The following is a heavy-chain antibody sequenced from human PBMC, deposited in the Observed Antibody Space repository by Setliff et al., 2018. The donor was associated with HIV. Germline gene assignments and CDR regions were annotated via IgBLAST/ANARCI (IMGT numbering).Heavy chain of an antibody. CDR2: LYSGGST. J-gene: IGHJ4*02. CDR1: GFTVSSNY. CDR3: ARDGSYISRGY. Sequence: GGSLRLSCAASGFTVSSNYMSWVRQAPGKGLEWVSVLYSGGSTYYADSVKGRFTISRDNSKNTVHLQMNSLRAEDTAVYYCARDGSYISRGYWGQGTLVTVSS. D-gene: IGHD5-18*01. V-gene: IGHV3-53*01.